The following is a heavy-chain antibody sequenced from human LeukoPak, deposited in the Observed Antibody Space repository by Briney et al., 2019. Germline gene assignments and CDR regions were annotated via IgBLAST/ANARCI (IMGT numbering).Heavy chain of an antibody. J-gene: IGHJ6*02. CDR2: ISWNSGSI. CDR1: GFTFDDYA. Sequence: GRSLRLSCAASGFTFDDYAMHWVRQAPGKGLEWVSGISWNSGSIGYADSVKGRFTISRDNAKNSLYLQMNSLRAEDTALYYCAKDIRQLGYYGMDVWGQGTTVTVSS. V-gene: IGHV3-9*01. D-gene: IGHD3-10*01. CDR3: AKDIRQLGYYGMDV.